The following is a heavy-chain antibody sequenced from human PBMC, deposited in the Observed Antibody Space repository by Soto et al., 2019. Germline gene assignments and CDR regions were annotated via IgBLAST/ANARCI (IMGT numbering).Heavy chain of an antibody. CDR3: ARPTIAAAGPPDY. CDR2: IWYDGSNK. D-gene: IGHD6-13*01. Sequence: PXGSLRLSCAAAGFTLSSYGMHWVRQAPGKGLEWVAVIWYDGSNKYYADSVKGRFTISRDNSKNTLYLQMNSLRAEDTAVYYCARPTIAAAGPPDYWGQGTLVTVSS. V-gene: IGHV3-33*01. CDR1: GFTLSSYG. J-gene: IGHJ4*02.